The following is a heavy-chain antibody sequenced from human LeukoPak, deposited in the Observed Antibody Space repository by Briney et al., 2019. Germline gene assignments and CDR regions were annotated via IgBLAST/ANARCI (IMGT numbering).Heavy chain of an antibody. Sequence: GGSLRLSCAASGFTFSSYSMNWVRQAPGKGLEWVSSISSSSSYIYYADSVKGRFTISRDNAKNSLYLQMNSLRAEDTAVYYCARARRAVADNFDYWGQGTLVTVSS. J-gene: IGHJ4*02. CDR1: GFTFSSYS. CDR3: ARARRAVADNFDY. CDR2: ISSSSSYI. V-gene: IGHV3-21*01. D-gene: IGHD6-19*01.